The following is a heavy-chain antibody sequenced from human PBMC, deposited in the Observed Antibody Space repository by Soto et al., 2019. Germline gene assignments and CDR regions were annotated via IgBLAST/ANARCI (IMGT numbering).Heavy chain of an antibody. CDR1: GGSISSYY. V-gene: IGHV4-59*08. J-gene: IGHJ6*03. CDR2: IYYSGST. Sequence: PSETLSLTCTVSGGSISSYYWSWIRQPPGKGLEWIGYIYYSGSTNYNPSLKSRVTISVDTSKNQFSLKLSSVTAADTAVYYCARQDSGGSYYYYYYMDVWGKGTTVTVSS. CDR3: ARQDSGGSYYYYYYMDV. D-gene: IGHD2-15*01.